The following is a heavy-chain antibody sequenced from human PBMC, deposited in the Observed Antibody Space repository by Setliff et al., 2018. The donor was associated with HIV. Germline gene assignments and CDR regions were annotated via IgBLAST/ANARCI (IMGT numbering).Heavy chain of an antibody. Sequence: SVKVSCKASGYTFTGYYMHWVRQAPGQGLEWMGGIIPILGLTNYAQKFQGRVTITADKSTSTAYMELSSLRSEDTAVYYCARTPYCTNGLCYRYFFDYWGQGTLVTVSS. J-gene: IGHJ4*02. CDR1: GYTFTGYY. CDR2: IIPILGLT. CDR3: ARTPYCTNGLCYRYFFDY. D-gene: IGHD2-8*01. V-gene: IGHV1-69*10.